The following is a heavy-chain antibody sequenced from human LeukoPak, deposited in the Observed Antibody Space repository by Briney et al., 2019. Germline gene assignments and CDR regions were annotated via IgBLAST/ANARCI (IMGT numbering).Heavy chain of an antibody. V-gene: IGHV3-15*01. CDR2: IKSKTDGGTT. J-gene: IGHJ4*02. CDR1: GFTFSNAW. CDR3: TTHPSNYDYVWGSYRPLYYFDY. D-gene: IGHD3-16*02. Sequence: GGSLRLSCAASGFTFSNAWMSWVRQAPGKGLEWVGRIKSKTDGGTTDYAAPVKGRFTISRDDSKNTLYLQMNSLKTEDTAVYYCTTHPSNYDYVWGSYRPLYYFDYWGQGTLVTVSS.